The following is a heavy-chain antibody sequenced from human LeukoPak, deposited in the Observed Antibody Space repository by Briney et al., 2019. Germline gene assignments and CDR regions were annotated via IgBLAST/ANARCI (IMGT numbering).Heavy chain of an antibody. V-gene: IGHV3-30*18. D-gene: IGHD3-10*01. CDR2: TSFDGTNK. J-gene: IGHJ4*02. CDR3: AKKSPGTYYAPPDY. CDR1: GFAFSTYG. Sequence: GTSLRLSCAASGFAFSTYGMHWVRQAPGKGLEWVAVTSFDGTNKNYADSVKGRFTISRDNSKNTLFLQMNSLRAEDTAVYYCAKKSPGTYYAPPDYWGQGTLVTVSS.